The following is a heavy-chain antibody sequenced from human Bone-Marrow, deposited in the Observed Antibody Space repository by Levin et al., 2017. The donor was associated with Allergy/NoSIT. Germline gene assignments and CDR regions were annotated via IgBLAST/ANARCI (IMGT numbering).Heavy chain of an antibody. J-gene: IGHJ4*02. CDR1: GFTFTNAW. CDR2: IKRNTDGGTT. D-gene: IGHD6-25*01. Sequence: PGGSLRLSCAASGFTFTNAWMTWVRQAPGKGLEWVGRIKRNTDGGTTEYAAPVQGRFTISRDDSKNTLYLQMNSLKTEDTAVYYCTSTLGFWGQGTLVTVSS. CDR3: TSTLGF. V-gene: IGHV3-15*01.